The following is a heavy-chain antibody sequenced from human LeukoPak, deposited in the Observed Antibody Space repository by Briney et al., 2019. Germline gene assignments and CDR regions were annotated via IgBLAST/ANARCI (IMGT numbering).Heavy chain of an antibody. Sequence: PSETLSLTCTVSGGSISSYYWSWIRQPPGKGLEWIGNIYYSGSTNYNPSLKSRVTISVDTSKNQFSLKLSSVTAADTAVYYCARYFAAAGSPAFDYWGQGTLVTVSS. D-gene: IGHD6-13*01. CDR2: IYYSGST. V-gene: IGHV4-59*01. CDR3: ARYFAAAGSPAFDY. J-gene: IGHJ4*02. CDR1: GGSISSYY.